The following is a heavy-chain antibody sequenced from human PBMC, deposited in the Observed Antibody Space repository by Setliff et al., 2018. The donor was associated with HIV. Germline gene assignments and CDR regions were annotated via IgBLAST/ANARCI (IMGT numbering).Heavy chain of an antibody. J-gene: IGHJ5*01. Sequence: ASVKVSCKVSGYTVTELSINWVRQAPGKGPEWMGGFDPEDNKIVYAQKFQGRVTTTEDTSTDTAYMELSSLRPEDTAVYYCARSIYGSRSYPLDSWGQGTRVTVSS. CDR1: GYTVTELS. CDR3: ARSIYGSRSYPLDS. V-gene: IGHV1-24*01. CDR2: FDPEDNKI. D-gene: IGHD3-10*01.